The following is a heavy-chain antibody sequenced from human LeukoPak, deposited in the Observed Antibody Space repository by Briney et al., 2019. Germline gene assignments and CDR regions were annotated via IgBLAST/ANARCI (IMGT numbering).Heavy chain of an antibody. D-gene: IGHD3-3*01. V-gene: IGHV4-39*01. J-gene: IGHJ5*02. CDR3: ARHLKIVLRFLEWCPPWFDP. CDR2: IYYSGST. CDR1: GGSISSSSYY. Sequence: SETLSLTCTVSGGSISSSSYYWGWIRQPPGKGLEWIGSIYYSGSTYYNPSLKSRVTISVDTSKNQFSLKLSSVTAADTAVYYCARHLKIVLRFLEWCPPWFDPWGQGTLVTVSS.